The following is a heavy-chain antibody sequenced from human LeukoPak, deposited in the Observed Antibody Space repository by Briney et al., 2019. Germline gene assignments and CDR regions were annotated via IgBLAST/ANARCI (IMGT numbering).Heavy chain of an antibody. J-gene: IGHJ3*02. V-gene: IGHV3-23*01. D-gene: IGHD1-26*01. CDR3: AKDSELGDSTTPPGAFDI. Sequence: PGGSLRLSCAASGFTFSSYAMSWVRQAPGKGLERGSAISGSGGSTYYADSVKGRFTISRDNSKNTLYLQMNSLRAEDTAVYYCAKDSELGDSTTPPGAFDIWGQGTMVTVSS. CDR2: ISGSGGST. CDR1: GFTFSSYA.